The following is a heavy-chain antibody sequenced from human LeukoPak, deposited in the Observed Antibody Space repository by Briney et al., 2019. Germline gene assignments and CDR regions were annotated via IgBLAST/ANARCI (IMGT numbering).Heavy chain of an antibody. D-gene: IGHD2-15*01. J-gene: IGHJ5*01. CDR2: INPNSGDT. CDR3: ARPLYCSGGSCLNWFDS. V-gene: IGHV1-2*02. Sequence: ASVKVSCKASGYTFTDYYIHWVRQAPGQGLEWMGWINPNSGDTNYAQKFQGRVTMTRDTSITTASMDLSRLRSDDTAVYYCARPLYCSGGSCLNWFDSWGQGTLVTVSS. CDR1: GYTFTDYY.